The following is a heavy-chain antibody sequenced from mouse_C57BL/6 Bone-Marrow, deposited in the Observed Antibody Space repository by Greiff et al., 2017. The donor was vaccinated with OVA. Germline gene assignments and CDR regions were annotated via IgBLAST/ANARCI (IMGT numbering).Heavy chain of an antibody. D-gene: IGHD1-1*01. Sequence: QVQLQQPGAELVKPGASVKVSCKASGYTFTSYWMHWVKQRPGQGLEWIGRIYPGDGDTNYNGKFKGKATLTADKSSSTAYMQLSSLTSEDSAVYFCAGYGSSYSYAMDYWGQGTSVTVSS. CDR2: IYPGDGDT. CDR1: GYTFTSYW. V-gene: IGHV1-74*01. CDR3: AGYGSSYSYAMDY. J-gene: IGHJ4*01.